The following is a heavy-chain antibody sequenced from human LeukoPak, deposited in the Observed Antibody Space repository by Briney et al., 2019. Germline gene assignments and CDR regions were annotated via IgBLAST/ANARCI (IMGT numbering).Heavy chain of an antibody. CDR2: IYYSGST. J-gene: IGHJ6*02. Sequence: KPGGSLRLSCVASGFTFSHYSMNWVRQPPGKGLEWIGYIYYSGSTNYNPSLKSRVTISVDTSKNQFSLKLSSVTAADTAVYYCARVPSSSWPDYYYYAMDVWGQGTTVTVSS. CDR3: ARVPSSSWPDYYYYAMDV. V-gene: IGHV4-59*01. CDR1: GFTFSHYS. D-gene: IGHD6-13*01.